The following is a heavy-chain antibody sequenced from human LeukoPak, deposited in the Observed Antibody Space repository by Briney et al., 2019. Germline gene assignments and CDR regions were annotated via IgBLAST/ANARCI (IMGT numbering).Heavy chain of an antibody. D-gene: IGHD4-17*01. Sequence: GGSLRLSCVASGFTFSSYGMSWVRQAPGKGLEWVSAISGSSGSIYYADSVKGRFTISRDNSKNTLYLQMNSLRAEDTAVYYCARDQWRTTVTTRLNYYYYGMDVWGQGTTVTVSS. J-gene: IGHJ6*02. CDR1: GFTFSSYG. CDR3: ARDQWRTTVTTRLNYYYYGMDV. V-gene: IGHV3-23*01. CDR2: ISGSSGSI.